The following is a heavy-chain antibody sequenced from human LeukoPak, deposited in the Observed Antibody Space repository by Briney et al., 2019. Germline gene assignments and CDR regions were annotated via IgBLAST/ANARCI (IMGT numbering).Heavy chain of an antibody. J-gene: IGHJ4*02. V-gene: IGHV4-39*07. D-gene: IGHD3-10*02. Sequence: SETLSLTCTVSGGSISSSSYYWGWIRQPPGKGLEWIGSIYYSGSTYYNPSLKSRVTISVDTSKNQFSLKLSSVTAADTAVYYCARVGVFGLGSIGYFDYWGQGTLVTVSS. CDR2: IYYSGST. CDR3: ARVGVFGLGSIGYFDY. CDR1: GGSISSSSYY.